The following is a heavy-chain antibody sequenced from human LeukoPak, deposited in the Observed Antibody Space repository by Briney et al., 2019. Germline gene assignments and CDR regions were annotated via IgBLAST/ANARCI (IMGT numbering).Heavy chain of an antibody. V-gene: IGHV3-74*01. CDR2: INSDGSST. D-gene: IGHD2-8*02. CDR3: ASQSLYWDFDY. J-gene: IGHJ4*02. CDR1: GFTFSSYW. Sequence: GGSLRLSCAASGFTFSSYWMHWVRQAPGKGLVWDSRINSDGSSTSYADSVKGRFTISRDNAKNTLYLQMNSLRAEDTAVYYCASQSLYWDFDYWGQGTLVTVSS.